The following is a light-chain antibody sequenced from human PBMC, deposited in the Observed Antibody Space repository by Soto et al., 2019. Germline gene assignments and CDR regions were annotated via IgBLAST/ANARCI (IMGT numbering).Light chain of an antibody. CDR1: QSVSTY. V-gene: IGKV3-11*01. J-gene: IGKJ5*01. CDR2: DAF. CDR3: QHRSNWPPTT. Sequence: EIVLTQSPDTLSLSPGERATLSCRASQSVSTYLAWYQQKPGQAPRLLIYDAFKMATGIPARFSGSGSGTDFTLTISSLEPEDFAVYYCQHRSNWPPTTFGQGTRLENK.